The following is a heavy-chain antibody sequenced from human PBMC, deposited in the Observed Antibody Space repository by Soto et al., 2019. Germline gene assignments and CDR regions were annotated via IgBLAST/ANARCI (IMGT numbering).Heavy chain of an antibody. CDR3: ATAIRTGYYGDYYYYGMDV. D-gene: IGHD3-9*01. CDR2: IYYSGST. V-gene: IGHV4-39*01. J-gene: IGHJ6*02. Sequence: SETLSLTCTVSGGSISSSSYYWGWIRQPPGKGLEWIGSIYYSGSTYYNPSLKSRVTISVDTSKNQFSLKLSSVTAADTAVYYCATAIRTGYYGDYYYYGMDVWGQGTTVTVSS. CDR1: GGSISSSSYY.